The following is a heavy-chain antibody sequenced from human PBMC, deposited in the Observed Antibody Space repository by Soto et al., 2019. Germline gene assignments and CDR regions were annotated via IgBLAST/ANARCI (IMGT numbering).Heavy chain of an antibody. J-gene: IGHJ6*03. V-gene: IGHV3-15*01. CDR1: GFTFSNAW. D-gene: IGHD5-18*01. CDR2: IKRKIDGGTT. Sequence: GGSLRLSCAASGFTFSNAWMSWVRQAPGKGLEWVGRIKRKIDGGTTDYAASVKGRFTISRDDSKNTLYLQMNSLKTEDTAVYYCTTDEYGAWLWYPQTMDVWGKGTTVTVSS. CDR3: TTDEYGAWLWYPQTMDV.